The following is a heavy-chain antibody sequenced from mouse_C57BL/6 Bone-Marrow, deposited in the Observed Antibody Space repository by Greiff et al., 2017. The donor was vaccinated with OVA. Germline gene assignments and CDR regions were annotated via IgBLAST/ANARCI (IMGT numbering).Heavy chain of an antibody. CDR3: ARDLGGYYFDY. D-gene: IGHD3-1*01. CDR2: ISYDGSN. Sequence: EVQVVESGPGLVKPSQSLSLTCSVTGYSITSGYYWNWIRQFPGNKLEWMGYISYDGSNNSNPSLKNRISITRDTSKNQFFLKLNSVTTEDTATYYCARDLGGYYFDYWGQGTTLTVSS. J-gene: IGHJ2*01. V-gene: IGHV3-6*01. CDR1: GYSITSGYY.